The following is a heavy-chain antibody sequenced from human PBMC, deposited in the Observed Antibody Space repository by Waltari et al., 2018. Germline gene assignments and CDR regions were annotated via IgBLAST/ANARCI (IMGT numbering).Heavy chain of an antibody. Sequence: QMQLQESGPGMVKPSGTMSVTCTVSGDSMSSGAWWSVVRQSPAKGLEWIGQIPRSGRTHYNPSFESRVSISIDTSNNQFSLKVTSTTAADTAMYYCARDRGRGIYLDAWGRGTLVTVSA. CDR1: GDSMSSGAW. D-gene: IGHD2-15*01. CDR3: ARDRGRGIYLDA. J-gene: IGHJ4*02. V-gene: IGHV4-4*02. CDR2: IPRSGRT.